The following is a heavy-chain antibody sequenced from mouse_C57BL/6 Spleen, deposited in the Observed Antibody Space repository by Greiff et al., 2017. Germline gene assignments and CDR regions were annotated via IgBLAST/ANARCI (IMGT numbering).Heavy chain of an antibody. Sequence: VQLQQSGAELVRPGASVTLSCKASGYTFNDYEMHWVKQTPVHGLEWIGAIDPETGGTAYNPKFKGKAILTADKSSSTAYMELRSLTSEDSAVYYCTYCNYHRAYRGHGTLVTVSA. CDR2: IDPETGGT. D-gene: IGHD2-1*01. CDR1: GYTFNDYE. V-gene: IGHV1-15*01. CDR3: TYCNYHRAY. J-gene: IGHJ3*01.